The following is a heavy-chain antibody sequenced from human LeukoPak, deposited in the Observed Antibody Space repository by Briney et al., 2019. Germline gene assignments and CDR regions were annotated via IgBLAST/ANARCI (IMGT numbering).Heavy chain of an antibody. V-gene: IGHV3-7*01. Sequence: GGSLRLSCAASGFTFSSYWMSWFRQAPGKGLKWVANIKQDGSEKYYVDSVKGRFTISRDNAKNSLYLQMNSLRAEDTAVYYCARDDSYGIFDYWGQGTLVTVSS. CDR3: ARDDSYGIFDY. CDR1: GFTFSSYW. CDR2: IKQDGSEK. D-gene: IGHD5-18*01. J-gene: IGHJ4*02.